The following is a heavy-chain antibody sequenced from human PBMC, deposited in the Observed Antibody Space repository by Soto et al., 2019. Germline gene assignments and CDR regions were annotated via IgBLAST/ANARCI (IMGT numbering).Heavy chain of an antibody. CDR3: ARGRYGDY. D-gene: IGHD1-1*01. Sequence: QVHLVQSGAEVKKSGASVKVSCKGSGYDFTTYGITWVRQAPGQGLEWMAWISAHNGNTDYAQKLQGRVTVTRDTSTSTAYMELRSLRSDDTVVYYGARGRYGDYWGQGALVTVSS. V-gene: IGHV1-18*01. J-gene: IGHJ4*02. CDR2: ISAHNGNT. CDR1: GYDFTTYG.